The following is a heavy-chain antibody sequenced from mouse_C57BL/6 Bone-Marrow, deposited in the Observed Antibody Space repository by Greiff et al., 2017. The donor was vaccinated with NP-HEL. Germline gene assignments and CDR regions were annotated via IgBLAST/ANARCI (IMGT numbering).Heavy chain of an antibody. D-gene: IGHD4-1*01. CDR2: IHPNSGST. J-gene: IGHJ4*01. V-gene: IGHV1-64*01. Sequence: QVQLKESGAELVKPGASVKLSCKASGYTFTSYWMHWVKQRPGQGLEWIGMIHPNSGSTNYNEKFKSKATLTVDKSSSTAYMQLSSLTSEDSAVYYCARSELGYWGQGTSVTVSS. CDR1: GYTFTSYW. CDR3: ARSELGY.